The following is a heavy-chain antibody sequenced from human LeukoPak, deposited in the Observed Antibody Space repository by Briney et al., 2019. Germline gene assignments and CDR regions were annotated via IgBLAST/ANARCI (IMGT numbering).Heavy chain of an antibody. J-gene: IGHJ4*02. CDR2: ISGSAGCT. V-gene: IGHV3-23*01. CDR1: GFIFSSYA. D-gene: IGHD2-2*01. Sequence: PGGSLRLSCAASGFIFSSYAMSWVRQSPGKGLEWVSGISGSAGCTYYADFVKGRFTISRDNSKNTLYLQMNSLRAEDTAVYYCARVDCSSTSCYEFDYWGQGTLVTVSS. CDR3: ARVDCSSTSCYEFDY.